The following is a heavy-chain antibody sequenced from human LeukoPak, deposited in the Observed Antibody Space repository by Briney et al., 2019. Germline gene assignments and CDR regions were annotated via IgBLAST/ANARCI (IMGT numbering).Heavy chain of an antibody. CDR1: GFSFSSYG. Sequence: PGGSLRLSCAASGFSFSSYGLHWVRQAPGKGLEWVSAISYDGKSIHYADSVKGRLTISRDNSRNTVYLHMNSLRVEDTAVYYCARSYSRESGYDFVFYYWGRGTRVTVSS. J-gene: IGHJ4*02. CDR3: ARSYSRESGYDFVFYY. V-gene: IGHV3-33*01. CDR2: ISYDGKSI. D-gene: IGHD5-12*01.